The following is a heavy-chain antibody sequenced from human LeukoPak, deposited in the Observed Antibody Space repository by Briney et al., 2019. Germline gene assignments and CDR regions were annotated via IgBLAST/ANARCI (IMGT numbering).Heavy chain of an antibody. J-gene: IGHJ6*03. V-gene: IGHV3-33*06. Sequence: HPGGSLRLSCAASGSTFNSYGMHWVRQAPGKGLEWVAVIWYDGSNTYYADSVKGRFTISRDNSKNTLYLQMNSLRAEDTAVYYCAKGGPTSHYYMDVWGKGTTVTVSS. CDR3: AKGGPTSHYYMDV. D-gene: IGHD2-2*01. CDR1: GSTFNSYG. CDR2: IWYDGSNT.